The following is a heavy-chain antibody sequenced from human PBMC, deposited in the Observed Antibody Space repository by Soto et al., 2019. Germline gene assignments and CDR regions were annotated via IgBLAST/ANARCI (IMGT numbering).Heavy chain of an antibody. D-gene: IGHD1-26*01. CDR2: FDPEDGET. V-gene: IGHV1-24*01. CDR3: ATDGIVGATQNWFDP. J-gene: IGHJ5*02. CDR1: GYTLTELS. Sequence: ASGKVSCKVSGYTLTELSMHWVRQAPGKGLGWMGGFDPEDGETIYAQKFQGRVTMTEDTSTDTAYMELSSLRSEDTAVYYCATDGIVGATQNWFDPWGQGTLVTVSS.